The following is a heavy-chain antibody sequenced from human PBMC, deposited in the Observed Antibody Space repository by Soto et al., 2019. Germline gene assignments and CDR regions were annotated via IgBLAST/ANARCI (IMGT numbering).Heavy chain of an antibody. V-gene: IGHV1-3*01. CDR3: ARDTGEGTFDF. J-gene: IGHJ4*02. D-gene: IGHD7-27*01. CDR1: GYTFSSYA. Sequence: QVHLVQSGAEVRKPGASVKVSCKASGYTFSSYAMHWVRQAPGQRLEWMGWINAGYGNTKSSQKFQDRVTISRDTYASKAYMELTIQRSEDKAVDYCARDTGEGTFDFWGQGTLVSVSS. CDR2: INAGYGNT.